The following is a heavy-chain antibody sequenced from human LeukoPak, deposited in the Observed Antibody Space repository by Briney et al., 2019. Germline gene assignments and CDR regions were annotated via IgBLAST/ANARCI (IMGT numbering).Heavy chain of an antibody. CDR1: GYTFTGYY. V-gene: IGHV1-2*04. D-gene: IGHD3-22*01. CDR2: INPNSGGT. Sequence: ASVKVSCKASGYTFTGYYMHWVRQAPGQGLEWMGWINPNSGGTNYAQKFQGWVTMTRDTSISTAYMELRSLRSDDTAVYYCARDEGAFYFESSGYYHDYWGQGTLVTVSS. J-gene: IGHJ4*02. CDR3: ARDEGAFYFESSGYYHDY.